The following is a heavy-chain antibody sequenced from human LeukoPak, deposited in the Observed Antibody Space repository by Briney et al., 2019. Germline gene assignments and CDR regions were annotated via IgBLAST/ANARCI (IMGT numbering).Heavy chain of an antibody. CDR3: AREHITARGYSGQDLTY. V-gene: IGHV1-18*01. D-gene: IGHD5-12*01. CDR2: ISAYNGNT. CDR1: GYTFTSYG. J-gene: IGHJ4*02. Sequence: ASVTVSCKASGYTFTSYGISWVRQAPGQGLEGMGWISAYNGNTNYAQKLQGRVTMTTDTSTSTAYMELRSLRSDDTAVYYCAREHITARGYSGQDLTYWGQGTLVSVSS.